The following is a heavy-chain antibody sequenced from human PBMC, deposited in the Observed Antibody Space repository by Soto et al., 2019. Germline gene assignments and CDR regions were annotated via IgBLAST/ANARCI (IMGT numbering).Heavy chain of an antibody. CDR3: SSSFGVVHYGMDV. J-gene: IGHJ6*02. CDR1: GFTFSSYG. Sequence: VQLVESGGGVVQPGRSLRLSCAASGFTFSSYGMHWVRQAPGKGLEWVAVIWYDGSNKYYADSVKGRFTISRDNSKNTLYLQMNSLRAEDTAVYYCSSSFGVVHYGMDVWGQGTTVTVSS. V-gene: IGHV3-33*01. CDR2: IWYDGSNK. D-gene: IGHD3-3*01.